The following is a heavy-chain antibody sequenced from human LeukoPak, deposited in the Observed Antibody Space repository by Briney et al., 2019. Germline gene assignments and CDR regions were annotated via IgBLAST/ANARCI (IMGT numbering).Heavy chain of an antibody. CDR1: GFTFSDYN. Sequence: PGGSLRLSCAASGFTFSDYNMHWVRQAPGKGLEWVSAIGSAGDTYYTGSVKGRFTISRENAKNSLYLQMNSLRARDTAVYYCARVAKERVGGVYYFDYWGQGTLVTVSS. CDR2: IGSAGDT. CDR3: ARVAKERVGGVYYFDY. V-gene: IGHV3-13*01. D-gene: IGHD1-1*01. J-gene: IGHJ4*02.